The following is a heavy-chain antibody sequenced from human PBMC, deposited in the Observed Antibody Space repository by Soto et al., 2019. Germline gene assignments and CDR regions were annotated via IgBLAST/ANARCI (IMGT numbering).Heavy chain of an antibody. J-gene: IGHJ4*02. CDR1: GRTCTSDY. V-gene: IGHV1-46*01. Sequence: APGKVCCKASGRTCTSDYMHWVRQAPGQGLERMGIINPSGGSTSYAQKFQGRVTMTTAPTTSTVYIELSSLRSEHTPVYYCARDGGSSSSEPLDYWHPGTLVAVSS. D-gene: IGHD6-6*01. CDR2: INPSGGST. CDR3: ARDGGSSSSEPLDY.